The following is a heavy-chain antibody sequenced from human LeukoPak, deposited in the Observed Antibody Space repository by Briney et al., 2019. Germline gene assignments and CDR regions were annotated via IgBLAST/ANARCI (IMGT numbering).Heavy chain of an antibody. CDR3: ARAAIFGDYDSDY. CDR2: LYSGGST. J-gene: IGHJ4*02. CDR1: GFTVSSNY. D-gene: IGHD4-17*01. V-gene: IGHV3-53*01. Sequence: GGSLRLSCAASGFTVSSNYMSWVSQAPGKGLEWVSVLYSGGSTYYADSVKGRFTISRDNSKNTLYLQMNSLRAADTAVYYCARAAIFGDYDSDYWGQGTLVTVSS.